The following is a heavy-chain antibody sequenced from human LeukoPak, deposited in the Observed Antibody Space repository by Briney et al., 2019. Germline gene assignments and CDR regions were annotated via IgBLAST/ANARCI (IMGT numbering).Heavy chain of an antibody. D-gene: IGHD5-12*01. V-gene: IGHV4-59*01. CDR1: GGSISSYY. J-gene: IGHJ4*02. CDR3: AREYSGYVPYFDY. Sequence: PSETLSLTYTVSGGSISSYYWSWIRQPPGKGLEWIGYIYYSGSTNYNPSLKSRVTISVDTSKNQFSLKLSSVTAADTAVYYCAREYSGYVPYFDYWGQGTLVTVSS. CDR2: IYYSGST.